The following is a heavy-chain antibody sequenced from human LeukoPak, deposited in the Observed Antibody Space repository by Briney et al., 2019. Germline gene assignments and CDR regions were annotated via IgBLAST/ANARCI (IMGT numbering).Heavy chain of an antibody. CDR2: IHYSGST. CDR3: ARDVLGVVDAFDI. J-gene: IGHJ3*02. Sequence: SETLSLTCTVSGGPISSGDYYWSWIRQTPGKGPEWTGYIHYSGSTYYNPSLKSRITISADTSKNQFSLKLSSVTAADTAVYYCARDVLGVVDAFDIWGQGTMVTVSS. D-gene: IGHD2-2*01. CDR1: GGPISSGDYY. V-gene: IGHV4-30-4*01.